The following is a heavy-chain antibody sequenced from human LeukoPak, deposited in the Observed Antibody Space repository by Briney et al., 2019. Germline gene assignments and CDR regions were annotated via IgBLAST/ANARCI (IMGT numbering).Heavy chain of an antibody. CDR2: ISYDGSNK. CDR3: ARDGPNDYGDFAYYFDY. V-gene: IGHV3-30*04. D-gene: IGHD4-17*01. CDR1: GFTFSSYA. Sequence: GGSLRLSCAASGFTFSSYAMHWVRQAPGKGLEWVAVISYDGSNKYYADSVKGRFTISRDNSKNTLYLQMNSLRAEDTAVYYCARDGPNDYGDFAYYFDYWGQGTLVTVSS. J-gene: IGHJ4*02.